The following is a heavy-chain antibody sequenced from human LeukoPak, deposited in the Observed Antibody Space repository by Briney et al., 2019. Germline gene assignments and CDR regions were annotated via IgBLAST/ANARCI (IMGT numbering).Heavy chain of an antibody. J-gene: IGHJ4*02. V-gene: IGHV1-18*01. CDR3: ARGLPPRRNYDSSGYCSYYFDY. D-gene: IGHD3-22*01. CDR2: ISGYNGNT. Sequence: ASVKVSCKASGYTFTNYGISWVRQAPGQGLEWMGWISGYNGNTKYAQKLQGRVTMTTDTSTSTAYMELRSLRSDDTAVYYCARGLPPRRNYDSSGYCSYYFDYWGQGTLVTVSS. CDR1: GYTFTNYG.